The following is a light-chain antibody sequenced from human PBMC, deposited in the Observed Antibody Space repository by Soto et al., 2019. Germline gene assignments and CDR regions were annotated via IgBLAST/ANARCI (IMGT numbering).Light chain of an antibody. CDR2: DVS. Sequence: EIVLTQSPATLSLSPGERATLSCRASQSIDGYVAWFQQKPGQPPRLLIYDVSNRAIGVPARFSGSGSGTDYTLTINSLEREDFAVYYCQPYNNWPLTFGGGTKVESK. CDR1: QSIDGY. J-gene: IGKJ4*01. CDR3: QPYNNWPLT. V-gene: IGKV3-11*01.